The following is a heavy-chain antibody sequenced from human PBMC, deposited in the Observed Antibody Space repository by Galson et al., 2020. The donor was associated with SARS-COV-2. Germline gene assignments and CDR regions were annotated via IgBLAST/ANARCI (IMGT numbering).Heavy chain of an antibody. CDR3: ARGGLVPAAMIDYYYFGLGV. J-gene: IGHJ6*02. CDR1: GGSFSSHA. V-gene: IGHV1-69*13. D-gene: IGHD2-2*01. CDR2: IIPISGPA. Sequence: SVKVSCKASGGSFSSHAFTWVRQAPGQGLEWMGGIIPISGPANYAQKFQGRVTITADESTTTAYLELSSLGSQDTAVYYCARGGLVPAAMIDYYYFGLGVWGQGTTVTVSS.